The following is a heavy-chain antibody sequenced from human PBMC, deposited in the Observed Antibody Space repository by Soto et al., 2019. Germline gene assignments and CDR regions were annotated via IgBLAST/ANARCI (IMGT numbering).Heavy chain of an antibody. CDR3: AKDIATVTTPRYYYGMDV. CDR1: GFTFDDYA. Sequence: EVQLVESGGGLVQPGRSLRLSCAASGFTFDDYAMHWVRQAPGKGLEWVSGISWNSGSIGYADSVKGRFTISRDNAKNSLYLQMNSLRAEDTALYYCAKDIATVTTPRYYYGMDVWGQGTTVTVSS. V-gene: IGHV3-9*01. CDR2: ISWNSGSI. J-gene: IGHJ6*02. D-gene: IGHD4-17*01.